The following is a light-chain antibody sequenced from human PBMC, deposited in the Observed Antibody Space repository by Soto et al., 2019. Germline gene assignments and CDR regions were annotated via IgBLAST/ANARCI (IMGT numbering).Light chain of an antibody. CDR3: SSYTFSSTLVV. CDR2: EVN. Sequence: QSALTQPASVSGSPGQSITISCTGTSSDVGGYNFVSWDQQHPGKAPRLMIFEVNYRPSWVSDRFSGSKSGNTASLTISGLQAEDEADYYCSSYTFSSTLVVFGGGTKLTVL. V-gene: IGLV2-14*01. CDR1: SSDVGGYNF. J-gene: IGLJ3*02.